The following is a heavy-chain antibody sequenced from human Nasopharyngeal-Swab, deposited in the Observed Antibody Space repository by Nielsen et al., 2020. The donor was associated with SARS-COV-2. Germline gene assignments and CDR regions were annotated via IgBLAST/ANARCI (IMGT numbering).Heavy chain of an antibody. Sequence: GGSLRLSCAASGFTFSSYDMHWVRQATGKGLEWVSAIGTAGDPYYPGSVKGRFTISRENAKNSLYLQMNSLRAEDTAVYYCAKDGPYYYDSSGYYRGVASFDYWGQGTLVTVSS. V-gene: IGHV3-13*05. D-gene: IGHD3-22*01. CDR2: IGTAGDP. CDR1: GFTFSSYD. J-gene: IGHJ4*02. CDR3: AKDGPYYYDSSGYYRGVASFDY.